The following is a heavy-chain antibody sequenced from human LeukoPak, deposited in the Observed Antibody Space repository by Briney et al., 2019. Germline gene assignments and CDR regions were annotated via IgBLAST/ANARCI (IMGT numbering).Heavy chain of an antibody. J-gene: IGHJ4*02. CDR1: GYTFTSYY. CDR2: ISPSGGST. Sequence: ASVKVSCKASGYTFTSYYMHWVRQAPGQGLEWMGIISPSGGSTSYAQKFQGRVTMTRDTSTSTVYMELSSLRSEDTAVYYCARDSAITFGGVIVAANYFDYWGQGTLVTVSS. CDR3: ARDSAITFGGVIVAANYFDY. D-gene: IGHD3-16*02. V-gene: IGHV1-46*01.